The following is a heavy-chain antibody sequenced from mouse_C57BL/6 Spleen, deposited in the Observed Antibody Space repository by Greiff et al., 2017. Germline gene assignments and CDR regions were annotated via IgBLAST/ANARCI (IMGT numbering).Heavy chain of an antibody. CDR3: ARRDYYGSSYGDYFDY. CDR1: GYTFTSYW. D-gene: IGHD1-1*01. V-gene: IGHV1-69*01. CDR2: IDPSDSYT. J-gene: IGHJ2*01. Sequence: VQLQQSGAELVMPGASVKLSCKASGYTFTSYWMHWVKQRPGQGLEWIGEIDPSDSYTNYNQKFKGKSTLTVDKSSSTAYMQLSSLTSEDSAVYYCARRDYYGSSYGDYFDYWGQGTTLTVSS.